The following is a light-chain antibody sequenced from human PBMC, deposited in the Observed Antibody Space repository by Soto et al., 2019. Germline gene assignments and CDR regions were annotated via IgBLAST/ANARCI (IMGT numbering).Light chain of an antibody. V-gene: IGKV2-24*01. CDR2: QVS. CDR1: QSLVYSDGNTY. Sequence: VLTQTPLSSPVTLGQPASISCRSSQSLVYSDGNTYLSWLQQRPGQPPRLLIYQVSNRFSGVTDRFIGSVAVTDFQLKIRRVEDEDVGVYFCRQFSHCPRTFGQGTKVEIK. CDR3: RQFSHCPRT. J-gene: IGKJ1*01.